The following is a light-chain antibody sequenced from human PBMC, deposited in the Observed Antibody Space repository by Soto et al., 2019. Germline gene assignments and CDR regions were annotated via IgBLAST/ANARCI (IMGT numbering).Light chain of an antibody. J-gene: IGKJ5*01. Sequence: EFVLTQSPGTLSLSPGERATLSCRASQSVSNNYLAWYQQKPGQAPRLLIYVASTRAAGIPDRFSGSGSGTTFTLTITRLEPEDSAVYFCQQYTGPPTTFGQGTRLEIK. CDR2: VAS. CDR1: QSVSNNY. V-gene: IGKV3-20*01. CDR3: QQYTGPPTT.